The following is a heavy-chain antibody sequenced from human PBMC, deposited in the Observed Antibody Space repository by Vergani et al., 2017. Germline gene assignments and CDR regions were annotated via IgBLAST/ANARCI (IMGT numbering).Heavy chain of an antibody. D-gene: IGHD3-16*01. CDR2: INPNSGGT. CDR1: GYTFTGYY. Sequence: QVQLVQSGAEVKKPGASVKVSCKASGYTFTGYYMHWVRQAPGQGLEWMGWINPNSGGTNYAQKFQGRVTMTRDTSISTAYLQWSSLKASDTAMYYCARLGPKTSDPWGQGTLVTVSS. V-gene: IGHV1-2*02. J-gene: IGHJ5*02. CDR3: ARLGPKTSDP.